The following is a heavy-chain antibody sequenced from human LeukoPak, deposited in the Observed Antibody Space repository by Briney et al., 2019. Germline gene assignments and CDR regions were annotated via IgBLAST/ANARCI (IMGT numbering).Heavy chain of an antibody. CDR2: INPNCGGT. D-gene: IGHD3-9*01. J-gene: IGHJ4*02. CDR1: GYTFTGYF. V-gene: IGHV1-2*02. Sequence: GASVKVSCKASGYTFTGYFIHWVRPAPGQGLEWMGWINPNCGGTNYAQKFQGRVTMTRETSTSTAYMEPSRLRSDDTAVYYWARVPLITIFAGLGYYFVYWGQGTLVTVSS. CDR3: ARVPLITIFAGLGYYFVY.